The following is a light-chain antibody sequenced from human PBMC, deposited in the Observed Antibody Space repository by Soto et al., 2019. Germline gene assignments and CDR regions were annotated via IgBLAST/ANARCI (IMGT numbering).Light chain of an antibody. CDR2: DAS. J-gene: IGKJ1*01. CDR3: KQYDDWPRT. V-gene: IGKV3-15*01. Sequence: EKVMTQSPATLSVSPGERATLSCRASQSVNSNLAWYQQKPGQAPRLLIHDASTRATGIQARFSGSGSGTEFTLAIDSLQSEDFAIYYCKQYDDWPRTFGQGTKVDIK. CDR1: QSVNSN.